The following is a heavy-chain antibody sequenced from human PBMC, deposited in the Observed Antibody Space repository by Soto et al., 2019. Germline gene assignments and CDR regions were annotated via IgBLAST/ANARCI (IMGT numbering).Heavy chain of an antibody. CDR1: GFTFSSYA. D-gene: IGHD6-13*01. J-gene: IGHJ1*01. CDR3: AKDQAAAGTISIYFQH. V-gene: IGHV3-23*01. Sequence: EVQLLESGGGLVQPEGSLRLSCAASGFTFSSYAMSWVRQAPGKGLEWVSGISGGGGTTYYADSVKGRFTISRDNSKNTLDLQVNSLRAEDTAVYYCAKDQAAAGTISIYFQHWGQGTLVTVSS. CDR2: ISGGGGTT.